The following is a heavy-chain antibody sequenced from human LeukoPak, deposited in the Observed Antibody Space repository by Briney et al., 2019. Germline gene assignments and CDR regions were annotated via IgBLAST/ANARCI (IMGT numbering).Heavy chain of an antibody. V-gene: IGHV3-11*01. J-gene: IGHJ6*02. Sequence: GGSLTHSCSASGFTFNEYYMSWIRQAPGKGLEGVSYISSSCSTIYYAASVTTRFTTSRNNATNSLYLQMNSLRAEDTAVNYRAREYVGGVIGHYYYGMDVWGQGTTVTVSS. CDR3: AREYVGGVIGHYYYGMDV. D-gene: IGHD3-16*01. CDR2: ISSSCSTI. CDR1: GFTFNEYY.